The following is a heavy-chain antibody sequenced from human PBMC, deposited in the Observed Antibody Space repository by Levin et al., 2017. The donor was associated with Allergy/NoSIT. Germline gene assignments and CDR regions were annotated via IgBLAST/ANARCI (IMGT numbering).Heavy chain of an antibody. V-gene: IGHV1-2*02. Sequence: GGSLRLSCKASEYSFTDYYIHWVRQAPGQGLEWMGWINPFSGGTKYAQKFQGRVTVTGDTAISTVYMEMSSLRSDDTAVYYCGRRRSGYYDVIDYWGQGTLVTV. J-gene: IGHJ4*02. CDR2: INPFSGGT. CDR3: GRRRSGYYDVIDY. CDR1: EYSFTDYY. D-gene: IGHD3-3*01.